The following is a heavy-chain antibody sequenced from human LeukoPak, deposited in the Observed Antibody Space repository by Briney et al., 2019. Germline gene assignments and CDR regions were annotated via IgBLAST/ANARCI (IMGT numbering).Heavy chain of an antibody. CDR1: GGTFTYNA. CDR3: ARRSIAVAGNWFDP. J-gene: IGHJ5*02. Sequence: ASVKVSCKASGGTFTYNAISWVRQAPGQGLEWMGGIIPIFGLADYAQKFQGRVTITADKSTSTAYMELSSLRSGDTAVYYCARRSIAVAGNWFDPWGQGTLVTVSS. CDR2: IIPIFGLA. V-gene: IGHV1-69*10. D-gene: IGHD6-19*01.